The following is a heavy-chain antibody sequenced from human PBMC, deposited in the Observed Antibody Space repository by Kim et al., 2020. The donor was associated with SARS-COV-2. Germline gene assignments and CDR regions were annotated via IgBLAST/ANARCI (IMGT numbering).Heavy chain of an antibody. V-gene: IGHV3-48*02. Sequence: SAAATEYADSVKGRFTISRDNAKNSLYLQMNSLRDEDTAVYYCAREESGWGQGTLVTVSS. CDR2: SAAAT. J-gene: IGHJ4*02. CDR3: AREESG.